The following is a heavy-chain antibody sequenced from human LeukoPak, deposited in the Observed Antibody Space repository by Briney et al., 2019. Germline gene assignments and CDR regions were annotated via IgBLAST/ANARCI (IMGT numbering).Heavy chain of an antibody. V-gene: IGHV3-7*04. D-gene: IGHD5-12*01. CDR1: GFTFSSYW. J-gene: IGHJ4*02. CDR3: ARGYSGYDWAPDY. Sequence: GGSLRLSCAASGFTFSSYWMSWVRQAPGKGLEWVANIKQDGSEKYYMVSVKGRFTISRDTAKNSLYLQMNSLRAEDTAVYYCARGYSGYDWAPDYWGQGTLVTVSS. CDR2: IKQDGSEK.